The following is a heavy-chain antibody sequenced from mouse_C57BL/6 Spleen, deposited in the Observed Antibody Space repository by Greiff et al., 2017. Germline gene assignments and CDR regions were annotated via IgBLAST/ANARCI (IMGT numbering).Heavy chain of an antibody. V-gene: IGHV1-15*01. CDR1: GYTFTDYE. Sequence: VQLQQSGAELVRPGASVTLSCKASGYTFTDYEMHWVKQTPVHGLEWIGAIDPETGGTAYNQKFKGKAILTADKSSSTAYMGLRSLTSEDAAVYYCTSSTSYGGNYWGQGTTLTVSS. CDR2: IDPETGGT. D-gene: IGHD6-1*01. CDR3: TSSTSYGGNY. J-gene: IGHJ2*01.